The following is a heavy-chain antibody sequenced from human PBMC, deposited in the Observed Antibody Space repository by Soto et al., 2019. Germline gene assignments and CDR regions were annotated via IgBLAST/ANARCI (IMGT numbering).Heavy chain of an antibody. V-gene: IGHV3-74*01. Sequence: GGSLRLSCAVSGFTFSAYWMHWVRQVPGKGLTWVSRISDDGSTATYADSVKGRFIISRDNAKNTLYLEMNTLRADDSGLYYCARGPRVSSTGTGAHWGRGTLVTVSS. CDR2: ISDDGSTA. CDR3: ARGPRVSSTGTGAH. J-gene: IGHJ4*02. D-gene: IGHD1-1*01. CDR1: GFTFSAYW.